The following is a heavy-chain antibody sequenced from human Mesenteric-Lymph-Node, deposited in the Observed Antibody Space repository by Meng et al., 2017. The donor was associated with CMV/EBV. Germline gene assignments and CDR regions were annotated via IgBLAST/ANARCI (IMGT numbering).Heavy chain of an antibody. D-gene: IGHD5-12*01. CDR2: VDAGNGNT. Sequence: YTFTNYAIHWVRQAPGQRHEWMGWVDAGNGNTKYSQKFQGRVTITRDTSASTAYMELSSLRSEDTAVYYCARMDGYSGYDSPQGDYWGQGTLVTVSS. J-gene: IGHJ4*02. CDR3: ARMDGYSGYDSPQGDY. V-gene: IGHV1-3*01. CDR1: YTFTNYA.